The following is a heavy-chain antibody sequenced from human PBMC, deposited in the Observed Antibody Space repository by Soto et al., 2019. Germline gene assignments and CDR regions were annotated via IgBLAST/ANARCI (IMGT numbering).Heavy chain of an antibody. CDR2: IIPMFGTA. D-gene: IGHD5-12*01. CDR1: GGTFSTYA. V-gene: IGHV1-69*12. CDR3: ASGILLWLRRINNGYSR. J-gene: IGHJ4*02. Sequence: QVQLVQSGAEVKKPESSVKVSCKAPGGTFSTYAISWVRQAPGQGLEWMGGIIPMFGTANYAQRFQDRVTITADESTNTVYMELSSLRSEDTAVYFCASGILLWLRRINNGYSRWGQGTLVTVSS.